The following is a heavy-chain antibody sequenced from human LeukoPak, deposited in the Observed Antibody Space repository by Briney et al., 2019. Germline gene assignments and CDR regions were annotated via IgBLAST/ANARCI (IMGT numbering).Heavy chain of an antibody. D-gene: IGHD5-18*01. CDR2: IYYSGST. CDR1: GGSISSGGYY. Sequence: SETLSLTCTVSGGSISSGGYYWSWIRQHPGKGLEWIGYIYYSGSTYYNPSLKSRVTISVDTSKNQFSLKLSSVTAADTAVHYCAGTDYSYGMEFDYWGQGTLVTVSS. V-gene: IGHV4-31*03. CDR3: AGTDYSYGMEFDY. J-gene: IGHJ4*02.